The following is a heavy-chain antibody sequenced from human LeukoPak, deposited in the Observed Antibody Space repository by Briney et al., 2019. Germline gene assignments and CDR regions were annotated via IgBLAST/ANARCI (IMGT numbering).Heavy chain of an antibody. CDR2: IYYSGST. D-gene: IGHD4-17*01. V-gene: IGHV4-39*07. CDR1: GGSISSSSHY. Sequence: SETLSLTCTVSGGSISSSSHYWGWIRQPPGKGLEWIGSIYYSGSTYYNPSLKSRVTISVDTSKNQFSLKLSSVTAADTAVYYCARDRLDYGDYTELWGQGTLVTVSS. CDR3: ARDRLDYGDYTEL. J-gene: IGHJ4*02.